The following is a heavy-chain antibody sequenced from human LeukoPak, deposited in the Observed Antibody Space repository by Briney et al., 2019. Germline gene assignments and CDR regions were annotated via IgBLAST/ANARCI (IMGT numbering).Heavy chain of an antibody. CDR2: MNPNSGNT. CDR1: GYTFTSYD. D-gene: IGHD6-13*01. V-gene: IGHV1-8*03. CDR3: ARASSSWFTYFDY. J-gene: IGHJ4*02. Sequence: ASVKVSCKASGYTFTSYDINWVRQATGQGLEWMGWMNPNSGNTGYAQKFQGRVTITRNTSISTAYMELSSLRSEDTAVYYCARASSSWFTYFDYWGQGTLVTVSS.